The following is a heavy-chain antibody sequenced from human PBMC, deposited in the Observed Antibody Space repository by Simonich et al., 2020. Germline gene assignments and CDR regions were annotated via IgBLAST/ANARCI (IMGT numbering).Heavy chain of an antibody. CDR3: ARGPRWTGDDAFDI. CDR2: INPKSGGT. D-gene: IGHD7-27*01. J-gene: IGHJ3*02. CDR1: GYTFTGYY. V-gene: IGHV1-2*02. Sequence: QVQLVQSGAEVKKPGASVKVSCKASGYTFTGYYMHWVRQAPGQGLEWMGWINPKSGGTNYAQKVQGRVTMTRDTSISTAYMELSRLRSDDTAVYYCARGPRWTGDDAFDIWGQGTMVTVSS.